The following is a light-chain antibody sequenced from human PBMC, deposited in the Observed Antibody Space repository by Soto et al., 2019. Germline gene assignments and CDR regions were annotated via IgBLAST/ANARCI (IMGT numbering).Light chain of an antibody. CDR3: QKYNSAPRT. J-gene: IGKJ1*01. V-gene: IGKV1-27*01. Sequence: DIQMTQSPSSLSASVGDRVTITCRASQGISNYLAWYQQKPGKVPKLLIYAASTLQSGVPSRFRGSGAWTDFNLTSSSLQPEDVATYYCQKYNSAPRTFGQGTKVEIK. CDR1: QGISNY. CDR2: AAS.